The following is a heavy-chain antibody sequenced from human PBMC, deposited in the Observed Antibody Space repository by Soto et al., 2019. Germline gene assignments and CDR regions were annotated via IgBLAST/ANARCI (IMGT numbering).Heavy chain of an antibody. J-gene: IGHJ6*02. D-gene: IGHD2-8*01. V-gene: IGHV1-3*01. CDR1: GYTFTSYA. Sequence: VKVSCKASGYTFTSYAMHWVHQAPGQRLEWMGWINAGNGKTKYSQKFQGRDTITRDTSASTAYMELSSLRSEDTAVYYCVRNIVLMVYAGPPYGMDVWGQGTTVTVSS. CDR3: VRNIVLMVYAGPPYGMDV. CDR2: INAGNGKT.